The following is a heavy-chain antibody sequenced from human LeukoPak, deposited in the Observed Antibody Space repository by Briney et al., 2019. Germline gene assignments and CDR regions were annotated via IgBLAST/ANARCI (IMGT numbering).Heavy chain of an antibody. V-gene: IGHV4-34*01. CDR1: GGSFSGYY. Sequence: SETLSLTCAVYGGSFSGYYWSWIRQPPGKGLEWIGEINHSGSTNYNPSLKSRVTISVDTSKNQFSLKLSSVTVTDTAVYYCARVGGMVRGPKGFIDPWGQGTLVTVSS. J-gene: IGHJ5*02. CDR3: ARVGGMVRGPKGFIDP. D-gene: IGHD3-10*01. CDR2: INHSGST.